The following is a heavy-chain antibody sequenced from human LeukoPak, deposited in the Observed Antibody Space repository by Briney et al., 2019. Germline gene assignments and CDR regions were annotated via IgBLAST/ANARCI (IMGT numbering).Heavy chain of an antibody. J-gene: IGHJ4*02. V-gene: IGHV4-4*07. Sequence: NSSETLSLTCTVSGGSISSYYWSWIRQPAGKGLEWIGSIYYSGSTYYNPSLKSRVTISLDTSKNHFSLKLSSVTAADTAVYYCARVPNDYGDFFFDYWGQGTLVTVSS. CDR2: IYYSGST. CDR3: ARVPNDYGDFFFDY. D-gene: IGHD4-17*01. CDR1: GGSISSYY.